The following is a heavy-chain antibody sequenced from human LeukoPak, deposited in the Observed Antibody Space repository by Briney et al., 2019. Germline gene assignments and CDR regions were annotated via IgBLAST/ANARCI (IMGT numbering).Heavy chain of an antibody. D-gene: IGHD6-6*01. CDR1: GGSVSSGGWY. J-gene: IGHJ4*02. V-gene: IGHV4-61*02. CDR3: ATWSSSSGEVY. Sequence: SETLSLTCTVSGGSVSSGGWYWSWIRQPAGKGLEWIGRVYSDKSTIYNPSLKSRVTISVDTSRNQFSLNLSSATAADTAVYYCATWSSSSGEVYWGQGTLVTVSS. CDR2: VYSDKST.